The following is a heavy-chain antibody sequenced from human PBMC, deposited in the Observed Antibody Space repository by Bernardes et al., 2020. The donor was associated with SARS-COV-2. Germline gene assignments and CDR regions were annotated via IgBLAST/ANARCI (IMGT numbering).Heavy chain of an antibody. J-gene: IGHJ6*02. V-gene: IGHV4-34*01. D-gene: IGHD2-15*01. CDR3: ARTRKIVKILDYQYGMDV. CDR2: IDHSGST. Sequence: SETLSLTCAVYGGSFSAYFWSWIRQPPGKGLEWIGEIDHSGSTNYSPSLKSRVSISVDMSKNQFSLKLSSVTAADTATYYCARTRKIVKILDYQYGMDVWGQGTTVTVSS. CDR1: GGSFSAYF.